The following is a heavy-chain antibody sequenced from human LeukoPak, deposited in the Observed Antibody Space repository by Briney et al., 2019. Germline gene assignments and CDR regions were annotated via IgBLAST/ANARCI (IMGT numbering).Heavy chain of an antibody. CDR3: ARGATIWYGMDV. V-gene: IGHV3-21*01. D-gene: IGHD5-24*01. Sequence: GGSLRLSCAASGFTFSRYSMNWVRQAPGQGLEWVSSIGSSSHFRYYADSLKGRVTISRDNAKNSLYLQMNSLRAEDTAVYYCARGATIWYGMDVWGQGTTVTVSS. J-gene: IGHJ6*02. CDR2: IGSSSHFR. CDR1: GFTFSRYS.